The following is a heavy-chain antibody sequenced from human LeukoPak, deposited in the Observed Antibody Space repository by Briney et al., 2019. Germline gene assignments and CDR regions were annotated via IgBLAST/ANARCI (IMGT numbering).Heavy chain of an antibody. CDR2: ISSSSSYI. D-gene: IGHD3-22*01. J-gene: IGHJ4*02. Sequence: GGSLRLSCAASGLTFSSYSMNWVRQAPGKGLEWVSSISSSSSYIYYADSVKGRFTISRDNAKNSLYLQMNSLRAEDTAVYYCARDRTGWYYDSSGYYDLDYWGQGTLVTVSS. CDR3: ARDRTGWYYDSSGYYDLDY. V-gene: IGHV3-21*01. CDR1: GLTFSSYS.